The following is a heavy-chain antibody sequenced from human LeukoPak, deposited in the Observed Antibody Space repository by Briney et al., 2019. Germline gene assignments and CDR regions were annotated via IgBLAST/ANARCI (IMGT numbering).Heavy chain of an antibody. Sequence: PSETLSLTCTVSGGSISSYYWSWIRQPPGKGLEWIGYIYYSGSTNYNPSLKSRVTISVDTSKNQFSLKPSSVTAADTAVYYCARRGPYGVASYFDYWGQGTLVTVSS. J-gene: IGHJ4*02. D-gene: IGHD3-3*01. CDR2: IYYSGST. V-gene: IGHV4-59*08. CDR1: GGSISSYY. CDR3: ARRGPYGVASYFDY.